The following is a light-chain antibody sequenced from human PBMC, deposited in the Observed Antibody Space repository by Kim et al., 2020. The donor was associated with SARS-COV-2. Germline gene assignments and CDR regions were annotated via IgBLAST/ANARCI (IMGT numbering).Light chain of an antibody. V-gene: IGKV3-20*01. CDR3: QQFGSLPWT. CDR2: AAS. J-gene: IGKJ1*01. CDR1: QSLSNNY. Sequence: APGERATLSCRASQSLSNNYLAWYQQRPGQAPRLLIYAASNRATGIPDRFSGSGSGTDFTLTISRLEPDDFVVYFCQQFGSLPWTFGRGTKVDIK.